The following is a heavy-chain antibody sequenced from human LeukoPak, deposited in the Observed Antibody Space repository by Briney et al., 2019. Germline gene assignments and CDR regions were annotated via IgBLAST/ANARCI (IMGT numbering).Heavy chain of an antibody. V-gene: IGHV3-53*01. CDR3: AREGYYYDSSGYSSYYFDY. Sequence: PGGSLRLSCAASGFTVSSNYMSWVRQAPGKGLEWVSVIYSGGSTYYADSVKGRFTISRDNSKNTLYLQMNSLRAEDTAVYYCAREGYYYDSSGYSSYYFDYWAREPWSPSPQ. J-gene: IGHJ4*02. CDR1: GFTVSSNY. CDR2: IYSGGST. D-gene: IGHD3-22*01.